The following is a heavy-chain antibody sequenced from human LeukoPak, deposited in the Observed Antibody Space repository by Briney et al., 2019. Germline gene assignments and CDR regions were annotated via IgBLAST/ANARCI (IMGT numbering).Heavy chain of an antibody. Sequence: GGSLRLSCAASGFTFSGSAMHWVRQASGKGLEWVGRIRSKANSYATAYAASVKGRFTISRDNSQNTLYLQMNSLRAEDTAVYYCAKDVSYCSGGNCYYYYYYMDVWGKGTTVTVSS. CDR1: GFTFSGSA. V-gene: IGHV3-73*01. D-gene: IGHD2-15*01. CDR3: AKDVSYCSGGNCYYYYYYMDV. J-gene: IGHJ6*03. CDR2: IRSKANSYAT.